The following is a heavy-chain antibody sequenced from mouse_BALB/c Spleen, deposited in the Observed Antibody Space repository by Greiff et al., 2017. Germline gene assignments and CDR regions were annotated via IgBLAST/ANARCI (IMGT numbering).Heavy chain of an antibody. CDR1: GYTFTSYW. J-gene: IGHJ3*01. CDR3: ASGLTAAWFAY. Sequence: QVQLQQPGAELVKPGASVKLSCKASGYTFTSYWMHWVKQRPGQGLEWIGEIDPSDSYTNYNQKFKGKATLTVDKSSSTAYMQLSSLTSEDSAVYYCASGLTAAWFAYWGQGTLVTVSA. D-gene: IGHD4-1*01. V-gene: IGHV1-69*02. CDR2: IDPSDSYT.